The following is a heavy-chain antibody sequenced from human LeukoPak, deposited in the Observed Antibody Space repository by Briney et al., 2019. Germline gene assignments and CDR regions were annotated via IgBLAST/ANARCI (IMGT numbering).Heavy chain of an antibody. CDR2: ISYDGSNK. CDR3: ARDSEYYYDSSGYLGLNFDY. CDR1: GFTFSSYA. D-gene: IGHD3-22*01. Sequence: GGSLRLSCAASGFTFSSYAMHWVRQAPGKGLEWVAVISYDGSNKYYADSVKGRFTISRDNSKNTLYLQMNSLRAEDTAVYYCARDSEYYYDSSGYLGLNFDYWGQGTLVTASS. V-gene: IGHV3-30-3*01. J-gene: IGHJ4*02.